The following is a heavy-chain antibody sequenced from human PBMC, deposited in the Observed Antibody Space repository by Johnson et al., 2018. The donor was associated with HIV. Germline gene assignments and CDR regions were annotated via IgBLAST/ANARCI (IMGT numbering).Heavy chain of an antibody. CDR1: VFTVSSNY. CDR2: IYGGGSGGST. CDR3: ARGVYSSSWYGAFDI. J-gene: IGHJ3*02. V-gene: IGHV3-53*01. Sequence: VQLVESGGGLIQPGGSLRLSCAASVFTVSSNYMSWVRQAPGKGLEWVSVIYGGGSGGSTYYVDSVKGRFTISRDNSKNTLYLQMNSLRAEDTAVYYCARGVYSSSWYGAFDIWGQGTMVTVSS. D-gene: IGHD6-13*01.